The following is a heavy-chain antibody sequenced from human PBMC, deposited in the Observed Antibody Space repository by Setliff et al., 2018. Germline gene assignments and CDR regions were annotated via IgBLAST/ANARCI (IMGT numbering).Heavy chain of an antibody. J-gene: IGHJ6*03. CDR2: IYTDGST. Sequence: SETLSLTCTVSGDSISRAKYYWSWIRQSAGKGLECIRRIYTDGSTKYNPSLNSRVTLLIDTAKNQISLRLSSVTAADTAVYFCARVTGFSYMDVWGKGTTVTVSS. CDR3: ARVTGFSYMDV. D-gene: IGHD3-3*01. CDR1: GDSISRAKYY. V-gene: IGHV4-61*02.